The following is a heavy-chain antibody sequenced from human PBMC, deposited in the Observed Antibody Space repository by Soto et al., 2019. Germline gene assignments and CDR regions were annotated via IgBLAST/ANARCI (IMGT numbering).Heavy chain of an antibody. Sequence: QVQLVESGGGVVQPGRSLRLSCAASGFTFSSYGMHWVRQAPGKGLEWVAVIWYDGSNKYYADSVKGRFTISRDNSKNTLYLQMNSLRAEDTAVYYCARDSQLGRTRRRRSNYYYYYMDVWGKGTTVTVSS. D-gene: IGHD6-6*01. CDR3: ARDSQLGRTRRRRSNYYYYYMDV. V-gene: IGHV3-33*01. CDR1: GFTFSSYG. J-gene: IGHJ6*03. CDR2: IWYDGSNK.